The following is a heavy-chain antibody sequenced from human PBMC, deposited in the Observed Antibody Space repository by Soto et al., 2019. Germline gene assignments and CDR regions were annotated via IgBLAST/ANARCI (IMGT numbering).Heavy chain of an antibody. CDR1: GFTFSNAW. J-gene: IGHJ4*02. CDR2: IKSKTDGGTT. D-gene: IGHD3-22*01. V-gene: IGHV3-15*01. Sequence: GWSLRLSCAASGFTFSNAWMSWVRQAPGKGLEWVGRIKSKTDGGTTDYAAPVKGRFTISRDDSKNTLYLQMNSLKTEDTAVYYCPETTPPNYYDSSGSSYFDYWGQGTLVTVSS. CDR3: PETTPPNYYDSSGSSYFDY.